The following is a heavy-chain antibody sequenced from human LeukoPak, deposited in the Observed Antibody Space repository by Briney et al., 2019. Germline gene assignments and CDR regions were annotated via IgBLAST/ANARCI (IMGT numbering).Heavy chain of an antibody. Sequence: GGSLRLSCAASGFTFSSYSMNWVRQAPGTGLEWVSSISRSDGTTYYADSVKGRFTISRDNSKNTLYLQMNSLRAEDTAVYYCARDLPWFGESSISAFDIWGQGTMVTVSS. V-gene: IGHV3-23*01. CDR1: GFTFSSYS. CDR3: ARDLPWFGESSISAFDI. CDR2: ISRSDGTT. D-gene: IGHD3-10*01. J-gene: IGHJ3*02.